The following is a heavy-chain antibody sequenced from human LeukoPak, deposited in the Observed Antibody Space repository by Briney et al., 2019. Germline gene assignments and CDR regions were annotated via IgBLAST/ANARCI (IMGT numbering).Heavy chain of an antibody. Sequence: SETLSLTCTVSGGSISSYYWSWIRQPPGKGLEWIGYIYYSGSTNYNPSLKSRVTISVDTSKNQFSLKLSSVTAADTAVYYCARGPANYDTLTGYYHDAFDIWGQGTMVTVSS. CDR3: ARGPANYDTLTGYYHDAFDI. D-gene: IGHD3-9*01. CDR1: GGSISSYY. V-gene: IGHV4-59*01. CDR2: IYYSGST. J-gene: IGHJ3*02.